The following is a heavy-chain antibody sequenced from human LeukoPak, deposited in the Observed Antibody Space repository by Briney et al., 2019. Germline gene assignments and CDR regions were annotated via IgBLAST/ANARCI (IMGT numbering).Heavy chain of an antibody. D-gene: IGHD2-15*01. J-gene: IGHJ4*02. CDR2: INNSGRT. Sequence: SETLSLTCAVYGGSFSGYYWSGIRQPPGKGLEGIGEINNSGRTNYNPSLKRRVTISVDTSKNQFSLKLSSVTAADTAVYYCARAPPTGYCSGGSCRYRRGHFDYWGQGTLVTVSS. CDR3: ARAPPTGYCSGGSCRYRRGHFDY. V-gene: IGHV4-34*01. CDR1: GGSFSGYY.